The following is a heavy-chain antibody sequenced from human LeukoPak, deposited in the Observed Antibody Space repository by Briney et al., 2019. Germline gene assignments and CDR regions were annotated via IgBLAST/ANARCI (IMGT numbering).Heavy chain of an antibody. D-gene: IGHD6-6*01. J-gene: IGHJ4*02. V-gene: IGHV3-15*01. Sequence: PGGSLRLSCAASGFTFSSAWMSWVRQAPGKGLEWVGRIKSKNDGGTVGYAAPVKGRFTISRDNSRNTLYLQMNSLNTEDTAVYYCTTYGSSSPYYFDCWGQGTLVTVSP. CDR3: TTYGSSSPYYFDC. CDR1: GFTFSSAW. CDR2: IKSKNDGGTV.